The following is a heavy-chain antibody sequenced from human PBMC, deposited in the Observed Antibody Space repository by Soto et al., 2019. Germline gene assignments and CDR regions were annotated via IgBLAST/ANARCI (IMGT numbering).Heavy chain of an antibody. D-gene: IGHD2-15*01. J-gene: IGHJ6*03. CDR1: GYTFTSYG. Sequence: GASVKVSCKASGYTFTSYGISWVRQAPGQGLEWMGWISAYNGNTNYAQKLQGRVTMTTDTSTSTAYMELRSLRSDDTAVYYCARDSYFSGGSCSHPRYYYYYYMDVWGKGTTVTVSS. CDR2: ISAYNGNT. CDR3: ARDSYFSGGSCSHPRYYYYYYMDV. V-gene: IGHV1-18*01.